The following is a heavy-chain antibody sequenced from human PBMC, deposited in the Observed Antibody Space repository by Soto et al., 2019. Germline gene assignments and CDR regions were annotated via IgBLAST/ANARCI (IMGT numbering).Heavy chain of an antibody. J-gene: IGHJ6*02. Sequence: WGSLRLSCAASGFTFSTFGIHFFRHAPCKWLEWVAVISYDGTKKYYTDSVKGRFTISRDNSKNTLYLQVNSLRAEDTADYYCAKDWRYSSSPYYYYGMDIWGQGTTVTVSS. CDR3: AKDWRYSSSPYYYYGMDI. V-gene: IGHV3-30*18. CDR2: ISYDGTKK. D-gene: IGHD6-6*01. CDR1: GFTFSTFG.